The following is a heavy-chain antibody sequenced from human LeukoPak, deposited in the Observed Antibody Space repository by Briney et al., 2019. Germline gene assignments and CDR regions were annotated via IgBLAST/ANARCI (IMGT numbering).Heavy chain of an antibody. CDR2: IYPGDSDT. V-gene: IGHV5-51*01. CDR1: GYSFTSYW. Sequence: GESLNISCKGSGYSFTSYWIGWVRQMPGKGLEWIGIIYPGDSDTRYSPSFQVQVTISADKSISTAYLQWISLKASDTAMYYRARHFGPIHLARYFDYWGQGTLVTVSS. CDR3: ARHFGPIHLARYFDY. J-gene: IGHJ4*02. D-gene: IGHD3-3*01.